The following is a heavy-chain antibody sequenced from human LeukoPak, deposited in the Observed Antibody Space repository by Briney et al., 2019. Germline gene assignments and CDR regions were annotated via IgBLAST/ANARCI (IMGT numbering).Heavy chain of an antibody. D-gene: IGHD3-10*01. CDR2: IIPIFGTA. V-gene: IGHV1-69*13. J-gene: IGHJ5*02. CDR1: GGTFSSYA. Sequence: VASVKVSCKASGGTFSSYAISWVRQAPGQGLEWMGGIIPIFGTANYAQKFQGRVTITADESTSTAYMELSSLRSEDTAVYYCARRGRGMVRGVILQHWFDPWGQGTLVTVSS. CDR3: ARRGRGMVRGVILQHWFDP.